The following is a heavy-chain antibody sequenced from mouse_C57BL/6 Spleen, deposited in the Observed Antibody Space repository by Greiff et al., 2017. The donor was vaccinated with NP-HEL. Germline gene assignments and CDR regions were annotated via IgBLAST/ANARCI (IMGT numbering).Heavy chain of an antibody. J-gene: IGHJ1*03. CDR1: GYSITSGYY. CDR3: ARNLDYDYYWYFDV. CDR2: ISYDGSN. Sequence: EVQLQQSGPGLVKPSQSLSLTCSVTGYSITSGYYWNWIRQFPGNKLEWMGYISYDGSNNYNPSLKNRISITRDTSKNQFFLKLNSVTTEDTATYYCARNLDYDYYWYFDVWGTGTTVTVSS. V-gene: IGHV3-6*01. D-gene: IGHD2-4*01.